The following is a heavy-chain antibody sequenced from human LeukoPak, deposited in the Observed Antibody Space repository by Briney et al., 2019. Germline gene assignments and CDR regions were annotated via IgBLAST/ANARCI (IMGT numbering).Heavy chain of an antibody. Sequence: SVKVSCKASGYTFTAYYIHWVRQAPGQGLEWMGWINPNSGGTNYAQKFQGRVTMTRDTPISTAYMELSRLRSDDTAVYFCARRCDTSSYYTYYFDYWGQGTLVTVSS. CDR3: ARRCDTSSYYTYYFDY. V-gene: IGHV1-2*02. J-gene: IGHJ4*02. CDR1: GYTFTAYY. CDR2: INPNSGGT. D-gene: IGHD3-22*01.